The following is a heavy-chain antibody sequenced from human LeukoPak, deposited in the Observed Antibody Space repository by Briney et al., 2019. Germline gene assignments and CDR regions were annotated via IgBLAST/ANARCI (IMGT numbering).Heavy chain of an antibody. Sequence: ASVKVSCKASGYTFTGYYMHWVRQAPGQGLEWMGQINPNSGGTNYAQKFQGRVTMTRDTSISTAYMELSRLRSDDTAVYYCARQTRIQLWGSDAFDIWGPGTMVTVSS. CDR2: INPNSGGT. D-gene: IGHD5-18*01. V-gene: IGHV1-2*06. CDR3: ARQTRIQLWGSDAFDI. CDR1: GYTFTGYY. J-gene: IGHJ3*02.